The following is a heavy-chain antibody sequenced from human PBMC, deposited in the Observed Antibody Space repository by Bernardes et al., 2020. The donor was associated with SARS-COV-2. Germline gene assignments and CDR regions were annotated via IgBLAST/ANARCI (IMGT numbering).Heavy chain of an antibody. D-gene: IGHD6-13*01. V-gene: IGHV3-66*02. Sequence: GGSLRLSCAASGFPVSSNYMSWVRQAPGKGLEWVSVIYSGGSTYYADSVKGRFTISRDNSKNTLYLQMNSLRAEDTAVYYCARTQQRYIAEYYFDYWGQGTLVTVSS. CDR1: GFPVSSNY. CDR2: IYSGGST. J-gene: IGHJ4*02. CDR3: ARTQQRYIAEYYFDY.